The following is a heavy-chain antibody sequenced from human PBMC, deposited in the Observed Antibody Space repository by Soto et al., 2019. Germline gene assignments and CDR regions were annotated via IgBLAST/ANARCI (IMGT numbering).Heavy chain of an antibody. Sequence: ASETLSLTCTVPGGSISSSSYYWGWIRQPPGKGLEWIGSIYYSGSTYYNPSLKSRVTISVDTSKNQFSLKLSSVTAADTAVYYCARLLRHNYYGMDVWGQGTTVTVSS. CDR2: IYYSGST. CDR3: ARLLRHNYYGMDV. V-gene: IGHV4-39*01. D-gene: IGHD5-12*01. J-gene: IGHJ6*02. CDR1: GGSISSSSYY.